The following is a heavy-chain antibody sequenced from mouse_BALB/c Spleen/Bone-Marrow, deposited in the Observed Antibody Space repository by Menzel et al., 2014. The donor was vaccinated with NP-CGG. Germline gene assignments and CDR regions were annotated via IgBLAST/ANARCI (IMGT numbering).Heavy chain of an antibody. CDR3: TRSLVRRDHYYAMDY. CDR1: GYTFTRYW. D-gene: IGHD2-14*01. Sequence: LQQSGSELVRPGASVKLSCKASGYTFTRYWMPWVKPRPGQGLEWIGNISPGSGSTPYDEKFKSKATLTVDTSSSTAYMQLSSLTSEDSAVYYCTRSLVRRDHYYAMDYWGQGTSVTVSS. J-gene: IGHJ4*01. CDR2: ISPGSGST. V-gene: IGHV1S22*01.